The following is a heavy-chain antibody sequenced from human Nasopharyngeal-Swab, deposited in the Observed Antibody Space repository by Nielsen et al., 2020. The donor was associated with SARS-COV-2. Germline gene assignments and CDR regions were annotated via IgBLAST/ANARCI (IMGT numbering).Heavy chain of an antibody. CDR3: ARGVGSGSYYTYWYFDL. V-gene: IGHV1-2*06. Sequence: ASVKVSCKASGYTFTGYYMHWVRQAPGQGLEWMGRINPNSGGTNYAQKFQGRVTMTRDTSISTAYKELSRLRSDDTAVYYCARGVGSGSYYTYWYFDLWGRGTLVTVSS. CDR1: GYTFTGYY. CDR2: INPNSGGT. D-gene: IGHD3-10*01. J-gene: IGHJ2*01.